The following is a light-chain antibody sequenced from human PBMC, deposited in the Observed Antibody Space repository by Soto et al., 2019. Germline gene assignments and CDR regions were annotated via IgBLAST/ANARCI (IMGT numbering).Light chain of an antibody. CDR3: RSYARSSISI. J-gene: IGLJ1*01. CDR1: SIDVGGYDY. V-gene: IGLV2-14*01. Sequence: QPSSVCGSPAQSITISCTGTSIDVGGYDYVSWYQQHPGKAPTLLIYDVINRPSGVSFRFSGSKSGNTASLTISGLQAEAEAEYCCRSYARSSISIFGTGTAVTVL. CDR2: DVI.